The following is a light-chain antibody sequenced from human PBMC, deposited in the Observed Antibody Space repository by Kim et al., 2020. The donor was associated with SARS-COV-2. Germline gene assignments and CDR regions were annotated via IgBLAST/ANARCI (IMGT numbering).Light chain of an antibody. CDR1: QSVGSTY. J-gene: IGKJ1*01. CDR3: QQYGGSPRT. V-gene: IGKV3-20*01. CDR2: DAS. Sequence: LSPGERATLACRASQSVGSTYLAWYQQKPGQAPRLLIYDASSRATGIPDRFSGSGSGTDFSLTIRRLEPEDFAVYYCQQYGGSPRTFGQGTKLEI.